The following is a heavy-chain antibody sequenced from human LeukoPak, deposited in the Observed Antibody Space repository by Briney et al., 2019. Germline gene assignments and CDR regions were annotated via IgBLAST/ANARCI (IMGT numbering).Heavy chain of an antibody. V-gene: IGHV3-20*04. CDR3: ARVAHYYDSSGYQDY. CDR1: GFTFSSYG. CDR2: INWNGGST. D-gene: IGHD3-22*01. Sequence: GGSLRLSCAASGFTFSSYGMHWVRQAPGKGLEWVSGINWNGGSTGYADSVKGRFTISRDNAKNSLYLQMNSLRAEDTALYYCARVAHYYDSSGYQDYWGQGTLVTVSS. J-gene: IGHJ4*02.